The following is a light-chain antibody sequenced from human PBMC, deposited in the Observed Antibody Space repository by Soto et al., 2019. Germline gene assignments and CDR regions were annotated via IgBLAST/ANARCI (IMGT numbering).Light chain of an antibody. J-gene: IGKJ5*01. CDR1: QSVSTY. CDR2: DAS. Sequence: EIVCTQSPVTVSFGAWEKATLSCRASQSVSTYLAWYQQRPGQAPRLLIYDASYRATDIPPRFSGSGSGTDFTLTISSLEPEDFAVYYCQQRRSWPPTITFGQGTRLENK. CDR3: QQRRSWPPTIT. V-gene: IGKV3-11*01.